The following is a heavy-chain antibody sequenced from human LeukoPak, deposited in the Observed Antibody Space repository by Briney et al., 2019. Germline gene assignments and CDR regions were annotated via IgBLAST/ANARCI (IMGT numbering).Heavy chain of an antibody. D-gene: IGHD3-22*01. Sequence: GGSLRLSCAASGFTFRSYWMRWVRQAPGKGLVWVSRIKSDGSTTIYADSVKGRFTISRDNTKNTLYLQMNGLRAEDTAVYYCARVGDSSGYQGSADAFDIWGQGTMVTVSS. CDR1: GFTFRSYW. CDR2: IKSDGSTT. J-gene: IGHJ3*02. V-gene: IGHV3-74*01. CDR3: ARVGDSSGYQGSADAFDI.